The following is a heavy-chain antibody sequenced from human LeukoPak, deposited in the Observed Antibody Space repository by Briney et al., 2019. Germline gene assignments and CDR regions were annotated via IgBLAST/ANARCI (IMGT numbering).Heavy chain of an antibody. V-gene: IGHV3-23*01. CDR3: AKGKYYDFWSGYYPGY. CDR1: GFTFSNYA. Sequence: GGSLRLSCAASGFTFSNYAMSWVRQAPGKGLEWVPSISGSGGSTYYADSVKGRFTISRDNSKNTLYLQMNSLRAEDTAVYYCAKGKYYDFWSGYYPGYWGQGTLVTVSS. D-gene: IGHD3-3*01. CDR2: ISGSGGST. J-gene: IGHJ4*02.